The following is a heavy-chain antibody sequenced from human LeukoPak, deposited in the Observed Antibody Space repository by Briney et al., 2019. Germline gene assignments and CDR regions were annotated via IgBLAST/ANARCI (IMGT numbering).Heavy chain of an antibody. CDR2: INSDGSST. CDR3: AKVTAVASTGALDY. D-gene: IGHD6-19*01. Sequence: GGSLRLSCAASGFTFSSYWMHWVRQAPGKGLVWVSRINSDGSSTTYADSVKGRFTISRDNAKNTLYLQMDSLRADDTAVYYCAKVTAVASTGALDYWGQGTLVTVSS. J-gene: IGHJ4*02. CDR1: GFTFSSYW. V-gene: IGHV3-74*01.